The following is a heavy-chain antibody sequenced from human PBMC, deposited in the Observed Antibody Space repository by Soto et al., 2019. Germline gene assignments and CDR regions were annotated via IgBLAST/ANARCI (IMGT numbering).Heavy chain of an antibody. V-gene: IGHV3-30-3*01. CDR2: ISYDGSNK. D-gene: IGHD2-15*01. J-gene: IGHJ4*02. CDR1: GFTFSSYA. Sequence: GGSLRLSCAASGFTFSSYAMHWVRQAPGKGLEWVAVISYDGSNKYYADSVKGRFTISRDNSKNTLYRQMNSLRAEDTAVYYCARYCSGGSCLDYWGQGTLVTVSS. CDR3: ARYCSGGSCLDY.